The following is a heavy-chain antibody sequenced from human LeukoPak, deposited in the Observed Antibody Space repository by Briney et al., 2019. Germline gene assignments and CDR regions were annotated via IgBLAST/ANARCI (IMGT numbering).Heavy chain of an antibody. V-gene: IGHV3-33*01. Sequence: GGSLRLSCAASGFTFSSYGMHWVRQAPGKGLEWVAVIWYDGSNKYYADSVKGRFTISRDNSKNTLYLQMNSLRAEDTAVYCCARAAYGDYDNSDYWGQGTLVTVSS. D-gene: IGHD4-17*01. CDR2: IWYDGSNK. CDR3: ARAAYGDYDNSDY. J-gene: IGHJ4*02. CDR1: GFTFSSYG.